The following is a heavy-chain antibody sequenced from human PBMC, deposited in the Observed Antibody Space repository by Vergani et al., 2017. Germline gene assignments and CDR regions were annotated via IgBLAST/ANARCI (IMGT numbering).Heavy chain of an antibody. V-gene: IGHV3-30*02. D-gene: IGHD2/OR15-2a*01. Sequence: QVQLVESAGGVVQPGGSLRLSCAASGFTFSNFGMHWLRQAPGKGLEWLAYIGKDGINTRYRDAVKGRFTVARDNSKDILYLQMDSLGGEDTALYYCAKYLRDSTDGLSDSWGQGTLVIVSS. CDR3: AKYLRDSTDGLSDS. CDR2: IGKDGINT. J-gene: IGHJ4*02. CDR1: GFTFSNFG.